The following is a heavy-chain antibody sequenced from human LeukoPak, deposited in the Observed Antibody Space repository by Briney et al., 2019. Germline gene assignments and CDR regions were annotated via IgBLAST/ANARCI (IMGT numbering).Heavy chain of an antibody. CDR3: ARASMHYYYYYYGMDV. CDR1: GGSISSYY. Sequence: SETLSLTCTVSGGSISSYYWSWIRQPPGKGLEWIGYIYYSGSTNYNPSLKSRVTISVDTSKNQFSLKLSSVTAADTAVYYCARASMHYYYYYYGMDVWGQGTTVTVSS. J-gene: IGHJ6*02. D-gene: IGHD2-2*01. CDR2: IYYSGST. V-gene: IGHV4-59*01.